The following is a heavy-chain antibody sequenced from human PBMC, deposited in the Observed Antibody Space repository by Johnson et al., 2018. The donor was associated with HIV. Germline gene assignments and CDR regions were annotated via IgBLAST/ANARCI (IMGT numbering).Heavy chain of an antibody. CDR1: GFTFDDYA. V-gene: IGHV3-9*01. D-gene: IGHD6-6*01. J-gene: IGHJ3*01. CDR2: IYTGSDST. CDR3: ARGSSGSFDL. Sequence: VQLVESGGGLVQPGRSLRLSCAASGFTFDDYAMHWVRQAPGKGLEWVSVIYTGSDSTSYTDSVKDRFTISRDSSKNAVYLQMSSLRAEDTALYYCARGSSGSFDLWGRGTMVTVSS.